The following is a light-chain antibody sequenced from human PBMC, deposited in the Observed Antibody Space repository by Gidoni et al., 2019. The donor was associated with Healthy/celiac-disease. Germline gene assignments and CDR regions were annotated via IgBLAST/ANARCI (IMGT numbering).Light chain of an antibody. V-gene: IGLV3-1*01. CDR1: KLGDQY. J-gene: IGLJ1*01. Sequence: SYELTQPPSVSVSPGQTASITCSGDKLGDQYACWYQQKPGQSPVLVIYQDSKRPSGIPERFSGSNSGNTATLTISGTQAMDEADYYCQAWDSSYVFGTGTKVTV. CDR2: QDS. CDR3: QAWDSSYV.